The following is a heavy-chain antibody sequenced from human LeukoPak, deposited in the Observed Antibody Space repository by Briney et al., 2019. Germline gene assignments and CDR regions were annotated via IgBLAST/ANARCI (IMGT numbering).Heavy chain of an antibody. CDR1: GYTFTADY. Sequence: ASVRVSCKTSGYTFTADYLYWVRQAPGLGLEWMGWISTNSGDTKYADKFQGRVTMTRDKPISTAYMELSRLRSDDTAMYFCTRLRVRKLDYWGQGTLVTVSS. CDR3: TRLRVRKLDY. CDR2: ISTNSGDT. V-gene: IGHV1-2*02. D-gene: IGHD1-14*01. J-gene: IGHJ4*02.